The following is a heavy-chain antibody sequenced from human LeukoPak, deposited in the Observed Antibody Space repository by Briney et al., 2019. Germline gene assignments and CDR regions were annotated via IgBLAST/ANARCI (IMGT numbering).Heavy chain of an antibody. CDR1: GFTFDDYA. D-gene: IGHD4-23*01. V-gene: IGHV3-9*01. Sequence: GGSLRLSCAASGFTFDDYAMHWVRQAPGKGLEWVSGISWNSGSIGYADSVKGRFTISRDNAKNSLYLQMNSLRAEDTALYYCAKDQWGLTVVHAFDIWGQGTMVTVSS. J-gene: IGHJ3*02. CDR2: ISWNSGSI. CDR3: AKDQWGLTVVHAFDI.